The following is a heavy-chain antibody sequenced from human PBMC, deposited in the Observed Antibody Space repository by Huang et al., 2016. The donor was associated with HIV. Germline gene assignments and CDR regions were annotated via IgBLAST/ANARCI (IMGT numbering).Heavy chain of an antibody. D-gene: IGHD6-6*01. V-gene: IGHV5-51*01. CDR2: ILPDDSDT. J-gene: IGHJ4*02. CDR3: ARRFSSSSGYFDY. Sequence: VQLVQSGAEVKKPGESLKISCKGSGYSFSSYWIAWVREMPGKGLEWMGIILPDDSDTTYSPSFEGQVTSSADKSIGTAYLQWSSLKASDTAMEYCARRFSSSSGYFDYWGQGSLVTVSS. CDR1: GYSFSSYW.